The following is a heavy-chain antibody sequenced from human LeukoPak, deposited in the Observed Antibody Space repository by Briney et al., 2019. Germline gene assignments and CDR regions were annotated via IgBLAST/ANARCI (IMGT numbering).Heavy chain of an antibody. CDR2: IKQDGSEK. J-gene: IGHJ4*02. V-gene: IGHV3-7*01. D-gene: IGHD2-2*02. Sequence: PGGSLRLSCAASGFTFSSYWMSWVRQAPGKGLEWVANIKQDGSEKYYVDSVKGRFTISRDNAKNSLYLQMNSLRAEDTAVYYCARDIGYYCSSTSCYNYWGQGTLVTVSS. CDR3: ARDIGYYCSSTSCYNY. CDR1: GFTFSSYW.